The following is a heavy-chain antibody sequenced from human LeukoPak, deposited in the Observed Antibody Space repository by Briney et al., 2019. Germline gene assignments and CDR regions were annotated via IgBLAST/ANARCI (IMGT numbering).Heavy chain of an antibody. CDR1: GFTFDDYA. J-gene: IGHJ4*02. V-gene: IGHV3-9*03. CDR3: ARDTPLDY. Sequence: PGGSLRLSCAASGFTFDDYAMHWVRQAPGKGLEWVSGISWNSGSIGYADPVKGRFTISRDNAKNSLYLQMNSLRAEDMALYYCARDTPLDYWGQGTLVTVSS. CDR2: ISWNSGSI.